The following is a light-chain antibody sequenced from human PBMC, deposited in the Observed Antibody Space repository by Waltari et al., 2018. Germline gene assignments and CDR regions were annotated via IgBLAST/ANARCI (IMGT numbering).Light chain of an antibody. V-gene: IGLV2-14*03. J-gene: IGLJ3*02. CDR3: SSCTSSSIGV. CDR2: DVS. Sequence: QSALTQPASVSGSPGQSITISCTGTSSDVGGYNYVSWYQQHPGKAPKLMIYDVSNRPSGVSNRFSGSKSGNTASLTISGLQAEDEADYYCSSCTSSSIGVFGGGTKLTVL. CDR1: SSDVGGYNY.